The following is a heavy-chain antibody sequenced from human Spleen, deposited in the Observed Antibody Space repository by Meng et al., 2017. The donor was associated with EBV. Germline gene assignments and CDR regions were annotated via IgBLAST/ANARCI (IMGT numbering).Heavy chain of an antibody. J-gene: IGHJ4*02. CDR2: ISNSGTTI. CDR3: ARGSGRWTFDY. V-gene: IGHV3-11*01. Sequence: QVPLVESGGGLVKPGGSLRLSLSASGFIFSDSYMTWIRPTPGKGLEWISYISNSGTTIKYADSVKGRFTISRDNAKNSLYLQLNSLRVDDTAVYYCARGSGRWTFDYWGQGTLVTVSS. CDR1: GFIFSDSY. D-gene: IGHD1-26*01.